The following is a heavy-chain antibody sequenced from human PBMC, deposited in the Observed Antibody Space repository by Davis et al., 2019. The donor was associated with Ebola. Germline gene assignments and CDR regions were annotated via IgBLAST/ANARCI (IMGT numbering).Heavy chain of an antibody. D-gene: IGHD1-26*01. V-gene: IGHV3-23*01. Sequence: GESLKISCAASGFTFSSNGMSWVRQAPGKGLEWVSGISGSGDSTYYADSVKGRFTISRDNSKNTLYLQMNSLRAEDTAIYYCARSKWDITSTLDYWGQGTLVIVSS. J-gene: IGHJ4*02. CDR2: ISGSGDST. CDR3: ARSKWDITSTLDY. CDR1: GFTFSSNG.